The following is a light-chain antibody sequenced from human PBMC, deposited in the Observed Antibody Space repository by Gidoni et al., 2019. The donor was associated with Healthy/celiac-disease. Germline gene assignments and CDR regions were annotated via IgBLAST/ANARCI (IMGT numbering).Light chain of an antibody. J-gene: IGKJ5*01. Sequence: IQITQAPSSLSGFVGDRVTITCRASQSISSYLNWYQQKPGKAPKLLIYAASSLQSGVPSGFSGSGFGTDFTLTISSLQPEDFATYYCQQSYSTPSTFGPGTRLEIK. V-gene: IGKV1-39*01. CDR1: QSISSY. CDR3: QQSYSTPST. CDR2: AAS.